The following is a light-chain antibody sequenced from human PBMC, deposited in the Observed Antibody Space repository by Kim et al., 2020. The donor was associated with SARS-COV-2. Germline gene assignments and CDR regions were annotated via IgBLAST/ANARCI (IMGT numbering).Light chain of an antibody. CDR1: NSGSKD. J-gene: IGLJ3*02. CDR2: RDS. CDR3: QVWDSSTWV. Sequence: SVALRQTARITWGGNNSGSKDVHWYQQKPGQAPVLVIYRDSNRPSGIPERFSGSNSGNTATLTISRAQAGDEADYYCQVWDSSTWVFGGGTQLTVL. V-gene: IGLV3-9*01.